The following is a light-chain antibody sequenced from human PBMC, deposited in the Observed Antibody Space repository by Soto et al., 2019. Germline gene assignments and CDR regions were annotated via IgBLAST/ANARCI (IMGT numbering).Light chain of an antibody. CDR1: QVFGSS. Sequence: EIVMTQSPATLSVSPGERATFSCRASQVFGSSLAWYQQKPGQAPRLLIYDASTRATGIPARFSGSGSGTEFTLTISSLQSEDFAVYYCQQYNDWPLTFGQGTKV. CDR3: QQYNDWPLT. V-gene: IGKV3-15*01. CDR2: DAS. J-gene: IGKJ1*01.